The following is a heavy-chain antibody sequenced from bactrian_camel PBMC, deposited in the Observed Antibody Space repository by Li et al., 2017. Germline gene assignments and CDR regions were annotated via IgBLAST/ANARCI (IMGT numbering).Heavy chain of an antibody. Sequence: HVQLVESGGGLVQPGGSLRLSCAASGFTFSNYWMYWVRQAPGKEREGVAAIYTGIGATDYADSVKGRFTISQDIARTTVYLQMNSLKPEDTAMYYCAADFDPWRACPSVNKVDFGIWGQGTQVTVS. CDR2: IYTGIGAT. CDR3: AADFDPWRACPSVNKVDFGI. J-gene: IGHJ6*01. CDR1: GFTFSNYW. V-gene: IGHV3S1*01.